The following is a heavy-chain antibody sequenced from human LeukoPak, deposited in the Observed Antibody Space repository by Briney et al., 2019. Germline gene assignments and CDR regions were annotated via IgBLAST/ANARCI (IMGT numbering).Heavy chain of an antibody. J-gene: IGHJ4*02. CDR3: ARGVGGATTRAEDY. D-gene: IGHD1-26*01. V-gene: IGHV1-2*02. CDR1: GYTFTGYY. CDR2: INPNSGGT. Sequence: ASVKVSCKASGYTFTGYYMHWVRQAPGQGLEWMGWINPNSGGTNYAQKFQGRVTMTRDTSISTAYMELSRLRSDDTAVYYCARGVGGATTRAEDYWGQGTLVTVSS.